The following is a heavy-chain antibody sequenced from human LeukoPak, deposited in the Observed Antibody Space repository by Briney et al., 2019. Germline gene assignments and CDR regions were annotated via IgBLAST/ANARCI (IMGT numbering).Heavy chain of an antibody. CDR3: ARSVGYSSSWYFY. CDR2: IIPIFGTA. Sequence: SVKVSCKASGGTFISYAISWVRQAPGQGLEWMGGIIPIFGTANYAQKFQGRVTITADESTSTAYMELSSLRSEDTAVYYCARSVGYSSSWYFYWGQGTLVTVSS. CDR1: GGTFISYA. J-gene: IGHJ4*02. V-gene: IGHV1-69*13. D-gene: IGHD6-13*01.